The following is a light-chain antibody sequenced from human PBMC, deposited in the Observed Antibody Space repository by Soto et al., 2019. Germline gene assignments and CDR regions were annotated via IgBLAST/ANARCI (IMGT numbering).Light chain of an antibody. CDR2: GAS. Sequence: IQLTQSPSSLSASMGDRVTITCRASQGISNYLAWYQQKPGRTPKLLIYGASTLQGGVPSRFSGSGSGTHFTLTVSGLQPEDLATYCCQQLSMSPSPFGPGTNVDFK. J-gene: IGKJ3*01. CDR1: QGISNY. V-gene: IGKV1-9*01. CDR3: QQLSMSPSP.